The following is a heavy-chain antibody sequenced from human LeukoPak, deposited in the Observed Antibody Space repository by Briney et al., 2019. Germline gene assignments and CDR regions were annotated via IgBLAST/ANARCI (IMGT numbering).Heavy chain of an antibody. CDR2: IHSSGNT. V-gene: IGHV4-4*02. D-gene: IGHD1-26*01. J-gene: IGHJ4*02. Sequence: SGTLSLTCAVSGGSISSTNWWSWVRQPPGQGLEWIGTIHSSGNTYYNPSLKSRVTISVDTSKNQFSLKLSSVTAADTAVYYCARDGSDHFDYWGQGTLVTVSS. CDR1: GGSISSTNW. CDR3: ARDGSDHFDY.